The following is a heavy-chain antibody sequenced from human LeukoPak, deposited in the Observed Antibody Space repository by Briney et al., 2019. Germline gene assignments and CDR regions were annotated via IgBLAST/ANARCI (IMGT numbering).Heavy chain of an antibody. Sequence: GRSLRLSCAASGFTFSSYVMHWVRQAPGKGLEWVAIISYDGSNEYYADSVKGRFTISRDNSKNTLYLQMNSLRAADTAVYYCARDRMIVVVITTGNAFDIWGQGTMVTVSS. CDR1: GFTFSSYV. J-gene: IGHJ3*02. D-gene: IGHD3-22*01. V-gene: IGHV3-30*04. CDR3: ARDRMIVVVITTGNAFDI. CDR2: ISYDGSNE.